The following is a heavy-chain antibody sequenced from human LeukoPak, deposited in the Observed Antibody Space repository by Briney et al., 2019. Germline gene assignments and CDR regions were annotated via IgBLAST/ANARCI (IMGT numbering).Heavy chain of an antibody. V-gene: IGHV1-2*02. CDR2: INPNSGGT. Sequence: ASVKVSCKASGYTFTGYYMHWVRQAPGQGLEWMGWINPNSGGTNYAQKFQGRVTMTRDTSISTAYMELSSLRSEDTAVYYCATLRLFGYYYDTSGYYYFDYWGQGTLVTVSS. J-gene: IGHJ4*02. D-gene: IGHD3-22*01. CDR3: ATLRLFGYYYDTSGYYYFDY. CDR1: GYTFTGYY.